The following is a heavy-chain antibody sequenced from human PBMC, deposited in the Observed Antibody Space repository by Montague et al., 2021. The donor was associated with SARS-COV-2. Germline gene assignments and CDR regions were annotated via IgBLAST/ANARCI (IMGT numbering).Heavy chain of an antibody. CDR1: GFTFSSYA. CDR3: AKDVAIKHDFWSGYRYDAFDI. D-gene: IGHD3-3*01. Sequence: SLRLSCAASGFTFSSYAMNRVRQAPGKGLEWVSVIYSGGSSTYYXDSXKGRFTISRDNSKNTLYLQMNSLRAEDTAVYYCAKDVAIKHDFWSGYRYDAFDIWGQGTMVTVSS. V-gene: IGHV3-23*03. J-gene: IGHJ3*02. CDR2: IYSGGSST.